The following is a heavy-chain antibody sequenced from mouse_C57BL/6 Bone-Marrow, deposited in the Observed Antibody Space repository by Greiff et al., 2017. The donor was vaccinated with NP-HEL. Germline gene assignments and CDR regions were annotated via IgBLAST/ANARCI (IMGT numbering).Heavy chain of an antibody. CDR2: IYPGDGDT. V-gene: IGHV1-80*01. CDR1: GYAFSSYW. D-gene: IGHD2-3*01. CDR3: ARGIYDGYSWFAY. Sequence: QVQLQQSGAELVKPGASVKISCKASGYAFSSYWMNWVKQRPGKGLEWIGQIYPGDGDTNYNGKFKGKATLTADKSSSTAYMQLSSLTSEDSAVYFCARGIYDGYSWFAYWGQGTLVTVSA. J-gene: IGHJ3*01.